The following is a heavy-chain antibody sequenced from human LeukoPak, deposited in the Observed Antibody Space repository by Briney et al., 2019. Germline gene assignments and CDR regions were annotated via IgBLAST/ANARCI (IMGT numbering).Heavy chain of an antibody. Sequence: GGSLRLSCAASGFTFSGSAMHWVRQASGKGLEWVGRIRSKSNNYATAYAASVKGRFTISRDDSKNTAYLQMNSLKTEDTAVYYCIWFGELPNIDYWGQGTLVTVSS. CDR2: IRSKSNNYAT. CDR3: IWFGELPNIDY. D-gene: IGHD3-10*01. V-gene: IGHV3-73*01. J-gene: IGHJ4*02. CDR1: GFTFSGSA.